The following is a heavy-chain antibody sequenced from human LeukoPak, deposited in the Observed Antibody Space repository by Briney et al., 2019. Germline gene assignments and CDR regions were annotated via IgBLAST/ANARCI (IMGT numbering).Heavy chain of an antibody. D-gene: IGHD6-19*01. CDR2: IYYSGST. Sequence: SETLSLTCTVSGGSISSYYWSGIRQPPGKGLEWIGYIYYSGSTNYNPSLKSRVTISVDTSKNQFSLKLSSVTAADTAVYYCARHSGSRTKFYYFDYWGQGTLVTVSS. V-gene: IGHV4-59*01. CDR3: ARHSGSRTKFYYFDY. CDR1: GGSISSYY. J-gene: IGHJ4*02.